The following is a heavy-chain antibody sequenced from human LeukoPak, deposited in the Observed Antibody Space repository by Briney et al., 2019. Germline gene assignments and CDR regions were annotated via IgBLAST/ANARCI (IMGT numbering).Heavy chain of an antibody. CDR3: ATAVTPYGCFDP. CDR2: INPSGGST. D-gene: IGHD4-17*01. Sequence: ASVKVSCKASGYTFTNYHMHWVRQAPGQGLEWMVIINPSGGSTSSAQKFQGRVTMTRDTSTNTVYMELRSLTSEDTAMYYCATAVTPYGCFDPWGQGTLVTVSS. J-gene: IGHJ5*02. V-gene: IGHV1-46*01. CDR1: GYTFTNYH.